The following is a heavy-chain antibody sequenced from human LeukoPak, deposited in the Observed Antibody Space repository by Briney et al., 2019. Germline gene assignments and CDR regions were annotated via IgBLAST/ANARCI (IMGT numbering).Heavy chain of an antibody. D-gene: IGHD4-23*01. J-gene: IGHJ4*02. CDR2: IRNKADSYTT. Sequence: GGSLRLSCAASGFTFSDHYMDWVRQAPGKGLEWVGRIRNKADSYTTEYAASVKGRFTISRDDSKNPLYLQMNSLKTEDTAVYYCARVTYYYDCWGQGTLVTVSS. V-gene: IGHV3-72*01. CDR3: ARVTYYYDC. CDR1: GFTFSDHY.